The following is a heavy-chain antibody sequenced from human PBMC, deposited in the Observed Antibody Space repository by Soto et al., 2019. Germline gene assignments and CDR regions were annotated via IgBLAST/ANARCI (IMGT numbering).Heavy chain of an antibody. Sequence: EVQLVESGGGLVQPGGSLRLSCAASGFTFSSYSMNWVRQAPGKGLEWVSYISSSSSTIYYADSVKGRFTISRDNAKNSLYLQMNRRRAEDTAVYYCARANYYGSPGDFDSWGQGTLVPVSS. J-gene: IGHJ4*02. CDR3: ARANYYGSPGDFDS. CDR2: ISSSSSTI. V-gene: IGHV3-48*01. CDR1: GFTFSSYS. D-gene: IGHD3-10*01.